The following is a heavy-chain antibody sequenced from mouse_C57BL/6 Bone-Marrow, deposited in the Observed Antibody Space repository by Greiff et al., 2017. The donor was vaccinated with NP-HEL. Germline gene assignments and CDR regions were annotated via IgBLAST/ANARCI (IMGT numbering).Heavy chain of an antibody. CDR3: AREGPYYGSSGYFDY. Sequence: VQLKQPGAELVKPGASVKLSCKASGYTFTSYWMQWVKQRPGQGLEWIGEIDPSDSYTNYNQKFKGKATLTVDTSSSTAYMQLSSLTSEDSAVYYCAREGPYYGSSGYFDYWGQGTTLTVSS. V-gene: IGHV1-50*01. D-gene: IGHD1-1*01. CDR1: GYTFTSYW. CDR2: IDPSDSYT. J-gene: IGHJ2*01.